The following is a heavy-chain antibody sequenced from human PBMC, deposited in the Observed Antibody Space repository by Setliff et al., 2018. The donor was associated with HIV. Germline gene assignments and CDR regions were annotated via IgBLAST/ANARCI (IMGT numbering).Heavy chain of an antibody. V-gene: IGHV3-23*01. CDR2: ISPSSGGT. CDR3: AKTVALLRAARLDLDY. CDR1: GFTFRNYA. J-gene: IGHJ4*02. Sequence: PGGSLRLSCAASGFTFRNYAMTWVRQAPGKGLEWVSTISPSSGGTNYADSVKGRFTISRDNSKNILYLQMNSLRVEDSAVYYRAKTVALLRAARLDLDYWGQGTLVTVSS. D-gene: IGHD6-6*01.